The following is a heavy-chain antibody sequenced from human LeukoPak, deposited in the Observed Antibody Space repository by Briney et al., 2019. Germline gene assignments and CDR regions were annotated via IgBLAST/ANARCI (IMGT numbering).Heavy chain of an antibody. CDR1: GGSISSSSYY. Sequence: SETLSLTCTVSGGSISSSSYYWGWIRQPPGKGLEWIGSIYYSGSTYYNPSLKSRVTISVDTSKNQFSLKLSSVTAADTAVYYCARAAAYHYYYYYYYMDVWGKGTTVTISS. CDR2: IYYSGST. D-gene: IGHD6-13*01. V-gene: IGHV4-39*07. CDR3: ARAAAYHYYYYYYYMDV. J-gene: IGHJ6*03.